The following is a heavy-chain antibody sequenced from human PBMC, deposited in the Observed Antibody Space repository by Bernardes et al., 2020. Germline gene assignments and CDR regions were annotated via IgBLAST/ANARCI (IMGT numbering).Heavy chain of an antibody. V-gene: IGHV4-59*01. CDR2: MYPTGST. J-gene: IGHJ5*02. Sequence: SETLSLTCTVSNDSIPTYYWSWIRQPPGKGLEWIAYMYPTGSTHYNPSLKSRVTTSVETSKNQFSLKLSSVTAADTAVYYCARVFLRGVNPWFDTWGQGILVTVSS. D-gene: IGHD3-10*01. CDR3: ARVFLRGVNPWFDT. CDR1: NDSIPTYY.